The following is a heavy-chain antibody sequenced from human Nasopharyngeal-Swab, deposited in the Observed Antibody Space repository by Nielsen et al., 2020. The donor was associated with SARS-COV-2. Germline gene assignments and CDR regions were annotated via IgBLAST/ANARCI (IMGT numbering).Heavy chain of an antibody. J-gene: IGHJ4*02. V-gene: IGHV3-30-3*01. Sequence: SCAASGFSFSSYAMHWVRPAPCKGLEWVAVISYDGSNKYYADSVKGRFTISRDNSKNTLYLQMNSLRAEDTAVYYCATTGMVVAATWYFDYWGQGTLVTVSS. CDR3: ATTGMVVAATWYFDY. CDR2: ISYDGSNK. D-gene: IGHD2-15*01. CDR1: GFSFSSYA.